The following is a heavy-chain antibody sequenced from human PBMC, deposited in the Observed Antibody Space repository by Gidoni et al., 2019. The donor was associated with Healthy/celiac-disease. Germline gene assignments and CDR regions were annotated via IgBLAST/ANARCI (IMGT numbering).Heavy chain of an antibody. J-gene: IGHJ4*02. CDR3: AKDLGYSYGPFDS. D-gene: IGHD5-18*01. CDR2: ISWNSGSI. V-gene: IGHV3-9*01. CDR1: GLPFDDYA. Sequence: EVQLVESGGGLVQPGRSLRLACAASGLPFDDYAMQWGRQAPGKGLEWVSGISWNSGSIGYADSVKGRFTISRDNAKNSLYLQMNSLRAEDTALYYCAKDLGYSYGPFDSWGQGTLVTVSS.